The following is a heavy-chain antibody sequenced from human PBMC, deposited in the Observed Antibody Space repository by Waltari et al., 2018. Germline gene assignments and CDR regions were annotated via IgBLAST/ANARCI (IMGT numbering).Heavy chain of an antibody. J-gene: IGHJ6*02. CDR1: GFNIDDYN. CDR2: ITGTSRTK. V-gene: IGHV3-48*01. CDR3: ARPVRISGNYGLDV. Sequence: EIQLVQSGGGLVQPGGSLRLSCAASGFNIDDYNLNWVRQAPGKGLEWVSYITGTSRTKFYADAVRGRFTISRDNAKNSLYLQMNSLRADDTAVYFCARPVRISGNYGLDVWGQGTTVIVSS.